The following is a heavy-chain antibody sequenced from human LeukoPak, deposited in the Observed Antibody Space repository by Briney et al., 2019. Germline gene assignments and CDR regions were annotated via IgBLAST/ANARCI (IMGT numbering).Heavy chain of an antibody. CDR1: GDSVSSNSAT. V-gene: IGHV6-1*01. D-gene: IGHD4-17*01. Sequence: SQTLSLTCAISGDSVSSNSATWSWIRQSPSRGLEWLGRTYYRSKWYNDYAVSVKSRITINPDTSKNQFSLQLNSVTPEDTAVDYCARRTGDYNSLDYWGQGTLVTVSS. J-gene: IGHJ4*02. CDR2: TYYRSKWYN. CDR3: ARRTGDYNSLDY.